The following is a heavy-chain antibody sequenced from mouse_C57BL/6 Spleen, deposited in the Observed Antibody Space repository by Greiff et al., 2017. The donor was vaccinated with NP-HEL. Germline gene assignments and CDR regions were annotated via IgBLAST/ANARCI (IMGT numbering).Heavy chain of an antibody. CDR3: ARSYYGSRKAWFAY. J-gene: IGHJ3*01. CDR2: INPNYGTT. CDR1: GYSFTDYN. D-gene: IGHD1-1*01. Sequence: VQLKESGPELVKPGASVKISCKASGYSFTDYNMNWVKQSNGKSLEWIGVINPNYGTTSYNQKFKGKATLTVDQSSSTAYMQLNSLTSEDSAVYYCARSYYGSRKAWFAYWGQGTLVTVSA. V-gene: IGHV1-39*01.